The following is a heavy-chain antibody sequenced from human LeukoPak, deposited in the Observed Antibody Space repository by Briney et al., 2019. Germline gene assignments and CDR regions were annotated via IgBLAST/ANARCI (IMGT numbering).Heavy chain of an antibody. J-gene: IGHJ6*02. Sequence: ASVKVSCKASGYTFTSYGISWVRQAPGQELEWMGWISAYNGNTNYAQKLQGRVTMTTDTSTSTAYMELRSLRSDDTAVYYCARDSSSSPVDYYYGMDVWGQGTTVTVSS. CDR3: ARDSSSSPVDYYYGMDV. D-gene: IGHD6-6*01. V-gene: IGHV1-18*01. CDR1: GYTFTSYG. CDR2: ISAYNGNT.